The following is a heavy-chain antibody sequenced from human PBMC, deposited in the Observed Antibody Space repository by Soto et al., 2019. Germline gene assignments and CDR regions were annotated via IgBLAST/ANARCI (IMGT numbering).Heavy chain of an antibody. Sequence: PSETLSLTCAVSGGSISSGGYSWSWIRQPPGKGLEWIGEIHQSGRTNCNPSLKSRVAISIDTSSKQFSLKVNSVTAADTAVYYCARPRIGAVFELWGQGAQVTVS. CDR1: GGSISSGGYS. CDR3: ARPRIGAVFEL. J-gene: IGHJ4*02. CDR2: IHQSGRT. V-gene: IGHV4-30-2*01. D-gene: IGHD3-16*01.